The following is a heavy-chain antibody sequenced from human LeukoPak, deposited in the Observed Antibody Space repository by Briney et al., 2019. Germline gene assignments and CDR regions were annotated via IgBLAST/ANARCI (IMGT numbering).Heavy chain of an antibody. Sequence: PGGSLRLSCAASGFTFSNAWMSWVRQAPGKGLEWVGRIKSKTDGGTTDYAAPVKGRFTISRDDSKNTLYLQMNSLRAEDTAVYYCAKDEDYGDYVLSYWGQGTLVTVSS. D-gene: IGHD4-17*01. CDR3: AKDEDYGDYVLSY. V-gene: IGHV3-15*01. CDR2: IKSKTDGGTT. CDR1: GFTFSNAW. J-gene: IGHJ4*02.